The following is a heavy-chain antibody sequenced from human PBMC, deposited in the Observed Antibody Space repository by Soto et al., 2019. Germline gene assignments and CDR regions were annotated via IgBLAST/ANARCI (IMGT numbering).Heavy chain of an antibody. D-gene: IGHD6-13*01. J-gene: IGHJ4*02. V-gene: IGHV3-23*01. Sequence: EVHLLESGGGLVHPGESLRLSCGASGFTFSSCVMTWVRQAPGKGLEWVSCITDSGTGTYYADSVKGRFTISRDNSKNRMYLQMNNLRAEDTGVYYCAKGLINGRWYAEDWGQGTLVTVSS. CDR1: GFTFSSCV. CDR2: ITDSGTGT. CDR3: AKGLINGRWYAED.